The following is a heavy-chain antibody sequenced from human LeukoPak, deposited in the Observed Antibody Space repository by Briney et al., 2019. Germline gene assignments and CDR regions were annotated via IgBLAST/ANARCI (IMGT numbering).Heavy chain of an antibody. CDR3: ASAGAHDAFDI. CDR1: GGSFSGYY. Sequence: SETLSLTCAVYGGSFSGYYWSWIRQPPGKGLEWIGEINHSGSTNYNPSLKSRVTISVDTSKNQFSLKLSSVTAADTAVYYCASAGAHDAFDIWGQGTMVTVSS. V-gene: IGHV4-34*01. CDR2: INHSGST. D-gene: IGHD3-10*01. J-gene: IGHJ3*02.